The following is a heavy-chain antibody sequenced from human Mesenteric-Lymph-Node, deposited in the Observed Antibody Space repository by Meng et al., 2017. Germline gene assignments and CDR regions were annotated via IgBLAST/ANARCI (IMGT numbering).Heavy chain of an antibody. V-gene: IGHV4-34*01. D-gene: IGHD1-26*01. CDR3: TRATVWYSGGY. CDR2: INHSGTT. CDR1: GGSFSGYY. J-gene: IGHJ4*02. Sequence: SETLSLTCAVYGGSFSGYYWSWIRQPPGKGLEWMGEINHSGTTNYNPSLKSRVTISVDTSKNQFSLKLNSVSVADTAVYYCTRATVWYSGGYWGQGTLVTVSS.